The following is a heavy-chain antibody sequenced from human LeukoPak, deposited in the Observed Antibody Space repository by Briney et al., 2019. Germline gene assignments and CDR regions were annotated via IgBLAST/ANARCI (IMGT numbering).Heavy chain of an antibody. J-gene: IGHJ4*02. CDR1: GFTFRSYA. CDR2: ISGSSGST. CDR3: AKSKGSSWWDYLDY. V-gene: IGHV3-23*01. Sequence: GGSLRLSCAASGFTFRSYAMSWVRQAPGKGLEWVSAISGSSGSTYYADSVKGRFTISRDNSKNTLYLQMNSLRAEDTALYYCAKSKGSSWWDYLDYWGQGTQVTVSS. D-gene: IGHD6-13*01.